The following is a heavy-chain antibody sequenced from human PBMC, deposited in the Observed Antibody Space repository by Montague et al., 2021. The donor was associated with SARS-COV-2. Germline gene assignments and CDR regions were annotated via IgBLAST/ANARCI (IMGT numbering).Heavy chain of an antibody. CDR2: ICSSGTT. Sequence: SETLSLTCTVSGGSITGYYWNWIRQSPGKGLEWIGYICSSGTTNYNPSLKSRVTMSVDTFKDQFSLKLSSVTAADTAVYYCARHPQSYAWYFQLWGRGTLVTVSS. D-gene: IGHD3-10*01. CDR1: GGSITGYY. J-gene: IGHJ2*01. V-gene: IGHV4-59*08. CDR3: ARHPQSYAWYFQL.